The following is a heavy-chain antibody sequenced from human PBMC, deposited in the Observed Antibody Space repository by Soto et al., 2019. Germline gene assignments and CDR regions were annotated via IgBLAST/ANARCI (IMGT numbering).Heavy chain of an antibody. Sequence: GGSLRLSCAAYGFTFSSHAMSWVRQAPGNGLDWVSAIRGSGGSTYYADSVKGRFTISRDNSKNMLDLQMNSLRAEDTAVYYCAKVGYCSGGSCYLAYFDYWGQGTLVTVSS. D-gene: IGHD2-15*01. CDR2: IRGSGGST. CDR3: AKVGYCSGGSCYLAYFDY. V-gene: IGHV3-23*01. CDR1: GFTFSSHA. J-gene: IGHJ4*02.